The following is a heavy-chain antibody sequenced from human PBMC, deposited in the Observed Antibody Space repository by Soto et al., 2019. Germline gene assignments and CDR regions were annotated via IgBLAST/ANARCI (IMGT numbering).Heavy chain of an antibody. V-gene: IGHV3-30*18. Sequence: QVQLVESGGGVVQPGRSLSLSCAASGFTFTTHGMHWVRQSPGKGLEWVASIADDGSNTNYGATVKGRFFVSRHNAKKTLSLQLNSLRDEDTAVYFCAKDRGGSWTFDYWGQGILVIVSS. CDR3: AKDRGGSWTFDY. CDR1: GFTFTTHG. D-gene: IGHD6-13*01. CDR2: IADDGSNT. J-gene: IGHJ4*02.